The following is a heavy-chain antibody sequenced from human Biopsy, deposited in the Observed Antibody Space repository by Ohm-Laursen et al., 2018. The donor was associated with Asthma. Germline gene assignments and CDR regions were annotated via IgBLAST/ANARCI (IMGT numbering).Heavy chain of an antibody. J-gene: IGHJ4*02. V-gene: IGHV3-11*01. D-gene: IGHD3-22*01. CDR1: GFTLSDYY. Sequence: FLRLSCAASGFTLSDYYMTWIRQAPGKGLEWVSYIDKSSNSIYYGDSVKGRFTISRDNAKNLLYLQMNSLRADDTAVYFCARLAYYDRSGTHYFDHWGQGNLVTVSS. CDR3: ARLAYYDRSGTHYFDH. CDR2: IDKSSNSI.